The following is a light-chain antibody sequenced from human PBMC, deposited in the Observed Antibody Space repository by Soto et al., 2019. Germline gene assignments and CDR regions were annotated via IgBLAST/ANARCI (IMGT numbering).Light chain of an antibody. J-gene: IGKJ2*01. CDR3: QQTYSTPFT. Sequence: DIQMTQSPSSLSASVGDRVTITCRASQTIASYLNWYQQKPGKAPSLLIYAASSLQSGVPSRFSGSGSGTEFTLTIGSLQPEDFATYHCQQTYSTPFTFGQGTKLEIK. CDR2: AAS. V-gene: IGKV1-39*01. CDR1: QTIASY.